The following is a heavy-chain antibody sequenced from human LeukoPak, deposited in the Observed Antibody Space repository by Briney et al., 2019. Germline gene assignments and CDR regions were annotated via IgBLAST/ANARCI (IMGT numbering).Heavy chain of an antibody. CDR2: IYHSGTT. J-gene: IGHJ4*02. CDR3: ARVDSGTYYMPFDY. Sequence: SETLSLTCTVSGGSLIPYYWSWIRQPPGKGLEWIGYIYHSGTTNYSPPLKGRATLSVDTSKNQISLRLSSVTAADTAVYFCARVDSGTYYMPFDYWARDPWSPSPQ. D-gene: IGHD1-26*01. CDR1: GGSLIPYY. V-gene: IGHV4-59*01.